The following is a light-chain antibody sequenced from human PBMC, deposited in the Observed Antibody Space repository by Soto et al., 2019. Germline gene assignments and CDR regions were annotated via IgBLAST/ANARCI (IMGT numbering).Light chain of an antibody. CDR3: QQYGSSLFT. J-gene: IGKJ3*01. CDR2: GAS. CDR1: QSVSSSY. Sequence: EIVLTQSPGTLSLSPGERATLSCRASQSVSSSYLAWYQQKPGQAPRLLIYGASTRATGIPDRFSGSGSGTYFTLTISILEPDVLAVYCCQQYGSSLFTFGPGTKVDIK. V-gene: IGKV3-20*01.